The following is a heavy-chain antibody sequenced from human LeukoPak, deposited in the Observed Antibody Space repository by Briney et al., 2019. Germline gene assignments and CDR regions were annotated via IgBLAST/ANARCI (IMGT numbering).Heavy chain of an antibody. CDR1: GGSFSGCY. CDR3: AREARPRWLQFVTWFDP. Sequence: SETLSPTCAVYGGSFSGCYWSWIRQPPGKGLEWIGEINHSGSTNYNPSLKSRVTISVDTSKNQFSLKLSSVTAADTAVYYCAREARPRWLQFVTWFDPWGQGTLVTVSS. V-gene: IGHV4-34*01. D-gene: IGHD5-24*01. J-gene: IGHJ5*02. CDR2: INHSGST.